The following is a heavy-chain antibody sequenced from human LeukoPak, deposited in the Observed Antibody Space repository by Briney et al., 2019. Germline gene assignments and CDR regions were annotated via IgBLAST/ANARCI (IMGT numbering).Heavy chain of an antibody. CDR2: IYPRDSDT. D-gene: IGHD2-8*01. CDR3: VRPYCTTDIC. Sequence: GESLRISCKGSGYSFANYWISWVRQMPGKGLEWMGIIYPRDSDTRYSPSFQGHVTISADQSISTAYLHWSSLRASDTAIYYCVRPYCTTDICWGQGTLVTVSS. V-gene: IGHV5-51*01. CDR1: GYSFANYW. J-gene: IGHJ4*02.